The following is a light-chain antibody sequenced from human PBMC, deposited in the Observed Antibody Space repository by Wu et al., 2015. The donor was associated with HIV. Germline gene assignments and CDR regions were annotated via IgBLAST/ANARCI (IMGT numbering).Light chain of an antibody. CDR2: KAS. Sequence: ASVGRXSHLHXPGQSEISSCWLDQQKPGKAPELLISKASSLKSGVPSRFSGSGSGTEFTLTISSLQPDDFATYYCQQYKSYPWTFGQGTNVEIK. CDR3: QQYKSYPWT. CDR1: EISSC. V-gene: IGKV1-5*03. J-gene: IGKJ1*01.